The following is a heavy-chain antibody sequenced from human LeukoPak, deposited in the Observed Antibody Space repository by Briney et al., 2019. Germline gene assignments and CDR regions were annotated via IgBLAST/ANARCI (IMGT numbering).Heavy chain of an antibody. Sequence: SETLSLTCTVSGGSISSSSYYWGWIRQPPGKGLEWIGSIYYSGSTYYNPSLKSRVTISVDTSKNQFSLKLSSVTAADTAVYYCARNYYDSSGHDYWGQGTLVTASS. CDR2: IYYSGST. CDR1: GGSISSSSYY. CDR3: ARNYYDSSGHDY. D-gene: IGHD3-22*01. V-gene: IGHV4-39*01. J-gene: IGHJ4*02.